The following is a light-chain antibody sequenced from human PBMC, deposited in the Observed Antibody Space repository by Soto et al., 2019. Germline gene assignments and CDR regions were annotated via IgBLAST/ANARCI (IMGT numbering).Light chain of an antibody. Sequence: EIVLTQSPGTLSLSPGERATLSCRASQSVSSTYLAWYQQKPGQAPRLLISDVSSRATGIPDRFSGSGSGTDFTLTISRLEPEDFAVYYWQQYGSSPFTFGPGTKVDIK. CDR2: DVS. CDR1: QSVSSTY. CDR3: QQYGSSPFT. V-gene: IGKV3-20*01. J-gene: IGKJ3*01.